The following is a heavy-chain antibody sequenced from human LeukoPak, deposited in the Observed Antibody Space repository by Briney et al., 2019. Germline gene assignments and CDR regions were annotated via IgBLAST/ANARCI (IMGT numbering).Heavy chain of an antibody. V-gene: IGHV1-18*01. CDR3: AREGEQWLRNYYYYGMDV. CDR1: GYTFTSYG. CDR2: ISAYNGNT. Sequence: ASVKVSCKASGYTFTSYGISWVRQAPGQGLEWMGWISAYNGNTNYAQKLQGRVTTTTDTSTSTAYMELRSLRSDDTAVYYCAREGEQWLRNYYYYGMDVWGQGPRSPSP. J-gene: IGHJ6*02. D-gene: IGHD6-19*01.